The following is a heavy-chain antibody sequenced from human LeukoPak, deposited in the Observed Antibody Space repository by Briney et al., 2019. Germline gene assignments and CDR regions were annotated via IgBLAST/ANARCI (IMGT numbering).Heavy chain of an antibody. CDR2: IKQDGSEK. Sequence: PGGSLRLSCAASGFTFSSYWMSWVRQAPGKGLEWVANIKQDGSEKYYVDSVKGRFTISRDNAKNSLYLQMNSLRAEDTAVYYCARGFVRGITIFGVVNRGHNWFDPWGQGTLVTVSS. CDR1: GFTFSSYW. CDR3: ARGFVRGITIFGVVNRGHNWFDP. V-gene: IGHV3-7*01. D-gene: IGHD3-3*01. J-gene: IGHJ5*02.